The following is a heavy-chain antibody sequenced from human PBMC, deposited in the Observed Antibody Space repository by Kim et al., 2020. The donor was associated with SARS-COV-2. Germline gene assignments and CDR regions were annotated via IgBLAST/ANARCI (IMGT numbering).Heavy chain of an antibody. CDR1: GGSISSYY. D-gene: IGHD6-19*01. Sequence: SETLSLTCTVSGGSISSYYWSWIRQPPGKGLEWIGYIYYSGSTNYNPSLKSRVTISVDTSKNQFSLKLSSVTAADTAVYYCARDGLAVAGNDAFDIWGQGTMVTVSS. CDR2: IYYSGST. CDR3: ARDGLAVAGNDAFDI. V-gene: IGHV4-59*01. J-gene: IGHJ3*02.